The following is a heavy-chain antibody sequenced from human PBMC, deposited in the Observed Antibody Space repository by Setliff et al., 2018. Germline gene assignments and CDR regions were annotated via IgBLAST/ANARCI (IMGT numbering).Heavy chain of an antibody. Sequence: SETLSLTCTVSGGSIRDYYWNWIRQSPGKGLEWIGYIYYRGSTNYNSPLKSRVTISIDMSTNQFSLKLTSATAADTAIYFCAAVGIATGGGWFDPWGQGTLVTV. CDR1: GGSIRDYY. D-gene: IGHD2-21*01. CDR3: AAVGIATGGGWFDP. V-gene: IGHV4-59*01. J-gene: IGHJ5*02. CDR2: IYYRGST.